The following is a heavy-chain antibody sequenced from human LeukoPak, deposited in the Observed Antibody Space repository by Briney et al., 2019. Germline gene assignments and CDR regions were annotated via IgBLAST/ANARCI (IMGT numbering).Heavy chain of an antibody. J-gene: IGHJ4*02. CDR3: AKNSGSTAL. Sequence: GGSLRLSCAASGFTSSDAWMSWVRQAPGKGLEWVSVISYDGSNKYYADSVKGRFTISRDNSKNTLYLQMNSLRTEDTAVYYCAKNSGSTALWGQGTMVTVSS. V-gene: IGHV3-30*18. CDR1: GFTSSDAW. CDR2: ISYDGSNK. D-gene: IGHD1-26*01.